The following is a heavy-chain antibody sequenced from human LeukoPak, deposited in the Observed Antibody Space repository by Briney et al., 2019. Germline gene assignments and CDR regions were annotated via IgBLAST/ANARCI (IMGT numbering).Heavy chain of an antibody. CDR2: IGGSGDNT. V-gene: IGHV3-23*01. Sequence: GGSLRLSCAASGFTFENYGMHWVRQAPGKGLEWVSSIGGSGDNTFYADSVKDRFTISRDNSKNTLFLQMNSLRAEDTAVYYCAKGRGTTVTSAANYWGQGTLVTVSS. CDR1: GFTFENYG. CDR3: AKGRGTTVTSAANY. D-gene: IGHD4-17*01. J-gene: IGHJ4*02.